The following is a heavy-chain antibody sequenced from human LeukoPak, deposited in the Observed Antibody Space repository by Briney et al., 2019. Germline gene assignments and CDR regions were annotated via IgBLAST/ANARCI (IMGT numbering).Heavy chain of an antibody. V-gene: IGHV3-74*01. CDR1: GFTFSSYW. D-gene: IGHD3-3*01. J-gene: IGHJ6*02. CDR2: INSDGSST. Sequence: GGSLRLSCAASGFTFSSYWMHWVRHAPGKGLVWVSRINSDGSSTSYADSVEGRFTISRDNAKNTLYLQMNSLRAEDTAVYYCARDGGYDGMDVWGQGTTVTVSS. CDR3: ARDGGYDGMDV.